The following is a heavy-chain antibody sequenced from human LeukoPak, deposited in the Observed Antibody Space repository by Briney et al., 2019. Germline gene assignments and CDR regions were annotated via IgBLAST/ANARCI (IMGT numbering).Heavy chain of an antibody. D-gene: IGHD1-1*01. Sequence: GGSLRLSCAASGFIFSNYAMTWVRQAPGKGLEWVSAIRGSGDNTYYAASVKGRFTISRDNAKNSLYLQMNSLRAEDTALYYCAKDSAELEPEYYFDYWGQGTLVTVSS. J-gene: IGHJ4*02. CDR1: GFIFSNYA. V-gene: IGHV3-23*01. CDR2: IRGSGDNT. CDR3: AKDSAELEPEYYFDY.